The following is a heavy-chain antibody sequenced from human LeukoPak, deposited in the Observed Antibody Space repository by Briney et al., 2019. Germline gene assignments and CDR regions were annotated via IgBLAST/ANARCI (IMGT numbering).Heavy chain of an antibody. CDR2: ISSGRSVM. J-gene: IGHJ4*02. V-gene: IGHV3-48*02. CDR3: AGGVYGYNAFDY. CDR1: GFTFSAYG. Sequence: GRSLRLSCAASGFTFSAYGMSWVRQAPGKGLEWISHISSGRSVMNYADSVKGRSTISRDNGKNLVYLQMNSLRDEDTAVYYCAGGVYGYNAFDYWGQGTLVSVSS. D-gene: IGHD5/OR15-5a*01.